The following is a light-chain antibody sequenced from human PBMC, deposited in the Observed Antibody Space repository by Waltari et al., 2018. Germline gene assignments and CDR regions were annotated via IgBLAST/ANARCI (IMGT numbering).Light chain of an antibody. J-gene: IGKJ1*01. CDR1: QSVSSSY. CDR3: QEYGTSRT. V-gene: IGKV3-20*01. Sequence: EIVLTQSPGTLSLSLGERATLSCRASQSVSSSYLAWYQQKPGQAPRLLIHTVNRRASGIPDRFSGSGSGTDLTLTISRLEPEDFAVYYCQEYGTSRTFGQGTKVEI. CDR2: TVN.